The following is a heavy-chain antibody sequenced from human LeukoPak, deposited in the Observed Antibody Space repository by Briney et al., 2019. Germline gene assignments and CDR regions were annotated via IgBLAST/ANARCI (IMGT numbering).Heavy chain of an antibody. D-gene: IGHD1-26*01. CDR2: IYHSGST. CDR1: GYSISSGYY. Sequence: SETLSLTCTVSGYSISSGYYWGWIRPPPGKGLEWIGSIYHSGSTYYNPSLKSRVTISVDTSKNQFSLKLSSVTAADTAVYYCARVEWELPQLDYWGQGTLVTVSS. CDR3: ARVEWELPQLDY. J-gene: IGHJ4*02. V-gene: IGHV4-38-2*02.